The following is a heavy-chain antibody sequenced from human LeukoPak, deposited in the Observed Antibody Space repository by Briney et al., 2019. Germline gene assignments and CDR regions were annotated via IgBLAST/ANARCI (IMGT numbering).Heavy chain of an antibody. CDR2: ISYDGSNK. J-gene: IGHJ4*02. CDR1: GFTFSSYG. D-gene: IGHD6-13*01. Sequence: PGGSLRLSCAASGFTFSSYGMHWVRQAPGKGLEWVAVISYDGSNKYYADSVKGRFTISRDNSKNTLHLQMNSLRAEDTAVYYCAKDGTSVATAGSHFDYWGQGTLVTVSS. V-gene: IGHV3-30*18. CDR3: AKDGTSVATAGSHFDY.